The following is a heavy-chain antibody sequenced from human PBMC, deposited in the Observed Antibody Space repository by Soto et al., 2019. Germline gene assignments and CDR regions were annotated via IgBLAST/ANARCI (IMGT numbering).Heavy chain of an antibody. D-gene: IGHD3-10*01. CDR3: AKVGGEHHGHYYYYGMDG. V-gene: IGHV3-23*01. Sequence: EVQLLESGGGLAQPGGSLTLSCAASGFTFSSYAMSWVRQAPGKGLEWVSAISGSGGSTHYADTVKGRFTVSRDNSKNTLNLQMNSLRAEDTAVYYCAKVGGEHHGHYYYYGMDGWGQGTTVTASS. CDR1: GFTFSSYA. CDR2: ISGSGGST. J-gene: IGHJ6*02.